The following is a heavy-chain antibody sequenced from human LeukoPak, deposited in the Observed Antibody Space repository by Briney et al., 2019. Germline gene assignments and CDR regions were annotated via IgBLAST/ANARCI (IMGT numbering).Heavy chain of an antibody. CDR3: AKVAGYGDNDAFYI. CDR2: IRYDGNKK. J-gene: IGHJ3*02. V-gene: IGHV3-30*02. D-gene: IGHD4-17*01. Sequence: GGSLRLSCAASGFTFSNYGMHWARQAAGKGLEWVAFIRYDGNKKYYVDSGKGRFTVSRDNSKNTLYLQLNSLRAEDTAVYYCAKVAGYGDNDAFYIWGQGTMVTVSS. CDR1: GFTFSNYG.